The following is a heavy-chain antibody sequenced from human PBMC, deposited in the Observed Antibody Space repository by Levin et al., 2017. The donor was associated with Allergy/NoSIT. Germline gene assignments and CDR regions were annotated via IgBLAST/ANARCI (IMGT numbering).Heavy chain of an antibody. CDR2: INHSGST. J-gene: IGHJ5*02. CDR1: GSTTSLFY. D-gene: IGHD3-16*01. V-gene: IGHV4-59*01. Sequence: SETLSLTCTVSGSTTSLFYWNWIRQTPGKGLEWIGYINHSGSTKYNPSLKSRVTISLDKSKNQFSLLLTSVTAADTAVYYCARDTWGWYFDRWGQGTLVTVSS. CDR3: ARDTWGWYFDR.